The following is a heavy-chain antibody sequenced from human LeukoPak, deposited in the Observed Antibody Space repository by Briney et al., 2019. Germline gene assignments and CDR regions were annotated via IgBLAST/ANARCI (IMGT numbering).Heavy chain of an antibody. CDR1: GGSFSGYY. Sequence: PSETLSLTCAVYGGSFSGYYWSWIRQPPGKGLEWIGEINHSGSTNYNPSLKSRVTISVDTSKNQFSLKLSSVTAADTAVYYCARGPGSSSWYYYYYYMDVWGKGTTVTVSS. J-gene: IGHJ6*03. D-gene: IGHD6-13*01. CDR2: INHSGST. V-gene: IGHV4-34*01. CDR3: ARGPGSSSWYYYYYYMDV.